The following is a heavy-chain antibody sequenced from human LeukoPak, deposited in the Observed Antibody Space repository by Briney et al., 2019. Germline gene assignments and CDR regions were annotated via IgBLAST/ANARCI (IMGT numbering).Heavy chain of an antibody. Sequence: GGSLRLSCAASGLTFSNFGMNWVRQAPGKGLEWVAHIKPDSSETYYVDSVKGRFTISRDNAEKLVYLRMNSLRAEDTAVYYCATAVSIAGDSWGQGTLVTVSS. CDR2: IKPDSSET. J-gene: IGHJ5*01. V-gene: IGHV3-7*01. D-gene: IGHD2-21*01. CDR3: ATAVSIAGDS. CDR1: GLTFSNFG.